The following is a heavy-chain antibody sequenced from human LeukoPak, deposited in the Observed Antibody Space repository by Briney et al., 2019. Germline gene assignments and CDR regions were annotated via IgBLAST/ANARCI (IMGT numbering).Heavy chain of an antibody. CDR3: AKDVVPAAIVEIDY. CDR1: GFTFSSYA. V-gene: IGHV3-23*01. J-gene: IGHJ4*02. Sequence: PGGSLRLSCAASGFTFSSYAMSWVRQAPGKGLEWVSAISGSGGRTYYADSVKGRFTISRDNSKNTLYLQMNSLRAEETAVYYCAKDVVPAAIVEIDYWGQGTLVTVSS. CDR2: ISGSGGRT. D-gene: IGHD2-2*01.